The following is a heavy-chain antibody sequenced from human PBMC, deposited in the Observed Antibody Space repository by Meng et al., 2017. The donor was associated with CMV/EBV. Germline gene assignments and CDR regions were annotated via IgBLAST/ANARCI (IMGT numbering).Heavy chain of an antibody. CDR1: EFILHDLA. V-gene: IGHV3-9*01. J-gene: IGHJ6*02. D-gene: IGHD3-3*01. Sequence: LIRAATEFILHDLAMHWARQASGKGLGGVSSIRWHSGAIGYADAVKGRFTISRDNAKKTLYLQMNSLRAEDTALYYCVKDKWSGARGCYYYGMDVWGQGTTVTVSS. CDR2: IRWHSGAI. CDR3: VKDKWSGARGCYYYGMDV.